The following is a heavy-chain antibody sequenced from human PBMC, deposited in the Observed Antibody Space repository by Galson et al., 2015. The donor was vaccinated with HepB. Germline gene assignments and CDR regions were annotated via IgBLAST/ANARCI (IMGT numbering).Heavy chain of an antibody. J-gene: IGHJ6*02. CDR1: GFTFSSYW. Sequence: SLRLSCAVSGFTFSSYWMHWVRQAPGKGLVWVSRINSDGSRTYYADSVKCRFTISRDNAKSTVFLQMNILRDEDTAVYYCARGLSGRYGMDVWGQGTTVTVSS. CDR3: ARGLSGRYGMDV. CDR2: INSDGSRT. V-gene: IGHV3-74*01. D-gene: IGHD2-15*01.